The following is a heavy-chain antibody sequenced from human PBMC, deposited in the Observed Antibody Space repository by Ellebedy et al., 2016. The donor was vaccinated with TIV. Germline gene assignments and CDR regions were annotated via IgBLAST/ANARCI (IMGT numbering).Heavy chain of an antibody. V-gene: IGHV4-59*01. J-gene: IGHJ6*02. Sequence: SETLSLTCTVSGGSISSYYWSWIRQPPGKGLEWIGYIYYSGSTNYNPSLKSRVTISVDTSKNQFSLKLSSVTAADTAVYFRARDSSSSYYYSYGMDVWGQGTTVTVSS. CDR2: IYYSGST. CDR3: ARDSSSSYYYSYGMDV. CDR1: GGSISSYY. D-gene: IGHD6-6*01.